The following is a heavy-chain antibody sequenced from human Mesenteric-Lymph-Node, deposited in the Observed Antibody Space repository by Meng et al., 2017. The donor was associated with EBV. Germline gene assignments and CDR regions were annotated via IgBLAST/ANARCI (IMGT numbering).Heavy chain of an antibody. V-gene: IGHV3-74*01. Sequence: EVQLVESGGGFVQPGGVLRLCCAAAGFSFSTYWMHWVRQAPGKGLLWVSRINGDGSSTTYADSVKGRFTISRDNAKNTLYLQVNSLRAEDTAVYYCARDSAVTDNWFDPWGQGTLVTVSS. CDR2: INGDGSST. CDR3: ARDSAVTDNWFDP. D-gene: IGHD4-11*01. CDR1: GFSFSTYW. J-gene: IGHJ5*02.